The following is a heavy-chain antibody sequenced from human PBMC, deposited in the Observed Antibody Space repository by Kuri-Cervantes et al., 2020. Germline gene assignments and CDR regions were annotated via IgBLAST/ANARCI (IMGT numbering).Heavy chain of an antibody. V-gene: IGHV3-30*01. D-gene: IGHD5-18*01. Sequence: GESLKISCAASGFTFSSYAMHWVRQAPGKGLEWVAVISYDGSNKYYADSVKGRLTISRDNSKNTLYLQMNSLRAEDTAVYYCAKEYSRGYTYGHDAFDMWGQGTRVTVSS. CDR1: GFTFSSYA. CDR3: AKEYSRGYTYGHDAFDM. CDR2: ISYDGSNK. J-gene: IGHJ3*02.